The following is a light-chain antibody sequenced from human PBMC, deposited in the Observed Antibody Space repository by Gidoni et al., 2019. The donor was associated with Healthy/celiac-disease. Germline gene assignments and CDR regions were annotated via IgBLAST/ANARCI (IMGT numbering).Light chain of an antibody. CDR3: QQYGSSPPLT. CDR1: QSVSSSY. CDR2: GAS. J-gene: IGKJ3*01. V-gene: IGKV3-20*01. Sequence: IVLTQSPGTLSLSPGERATLSCRASQSVSSSYLAWYQQKPGQAPRLLIYGASSRATGSPDRCSGSGSGTDVTLTISRREPEDFAVYDCQQYGSSPPLTFGPGTKVDIK.